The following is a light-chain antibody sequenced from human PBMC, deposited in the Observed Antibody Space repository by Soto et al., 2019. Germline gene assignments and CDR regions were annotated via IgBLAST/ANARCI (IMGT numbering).Light chain of an antibody. V-gene: IGLV3-21*02. CDR3: QVWDDSSSDHVV. CDR1: NIGSKF. J-gene: IGLJ2*01. Sequence: SYELTQPPSVSVAPGQTARITCGGNNIGSKFVHWLQQRPGQAPVLVVHDDTDRPSGIPERFSGSNSGNTATLTISRVEAGDEADYYCQVWDDSSSDHVVFGGGTKVTVL. CDR2: DDT.